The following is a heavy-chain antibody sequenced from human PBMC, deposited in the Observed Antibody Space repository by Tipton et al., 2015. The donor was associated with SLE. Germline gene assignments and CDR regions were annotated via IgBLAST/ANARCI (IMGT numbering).Heavy chain of an antibody. V-gene: IGHV4-38-2*02. CDR3: AGDRLDLDETENTFEL. Sequence: TLSLTCDVSGYSISSAYYWGWIRQPPGKGLEWIGYIYYSGSTNYNPSLKSRVTISVDTSKNQLSLELTSLTAADTAVYFCAGDRLDLDETENTFELWGQGTMVTVSS. J-gene: IGHJ3*01. D-gene: IGHD6-19*01. CDR2: IYYSGST. CDR1: GYSISSAYY.